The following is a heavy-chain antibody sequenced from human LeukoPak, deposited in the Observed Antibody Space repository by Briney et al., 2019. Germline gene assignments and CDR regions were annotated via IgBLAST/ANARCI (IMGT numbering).Heavy chain of an antibody. CDR2: IGGSGTST. V-gene: IGHV3-23*01. J-gene: IGHJ4*02. Sequence: GGSLRLSCAASGFTFSSYGMSWVRQAPGKGLEWVSAIGGSGTSTYYADSVKDRFTISRDNSKNTLYLQMNSLRVEDTAVYYCAKLELATIFWGQGTLVTVSS. D-gene: IGHD5-24*01. CDR3: AKLELATIF. CDR1: GFTFSSYG.